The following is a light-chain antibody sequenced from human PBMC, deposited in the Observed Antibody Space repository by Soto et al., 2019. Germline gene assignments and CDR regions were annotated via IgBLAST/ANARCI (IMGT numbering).Light chain of an antibody. CDR1: QSVSSSF. Sequence: EIVLTQSPGTLSLSPGERATLSCRASQSVSSSFLAWYQQKPGQAPRLLIYVASSRATGIPDRFSGSGSGTDFTLTISRLEPEDFAVYYWQRYDKSPWTFGQGTKVEIK. V-gene: IGKV3-20*01. CDR2: VAS. CDR3: QRYDKSPWT. J-gene: IGKJ1*01.